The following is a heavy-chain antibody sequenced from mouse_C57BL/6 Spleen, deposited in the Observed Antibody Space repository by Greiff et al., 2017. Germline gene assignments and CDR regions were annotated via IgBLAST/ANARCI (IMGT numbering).Heavy chain of an antibody. CDR2: IRSKSNNYAT. Sequence: EVILVESGGGLVQPTGSLKLSCAASGFSFNTSAMNWVRQAPGRGLEWVARIRSKSNNYATYYADSVKDRFTISRDDSESMLYLKMNNLKTEYTSMYYCVGGYFDVWGTGTTVTVSS. J-gene: IGHJ1*03. CDR3: VGGYFDV. CDR1: GFSFNTSA. V-gene: IGHV10-1*01.